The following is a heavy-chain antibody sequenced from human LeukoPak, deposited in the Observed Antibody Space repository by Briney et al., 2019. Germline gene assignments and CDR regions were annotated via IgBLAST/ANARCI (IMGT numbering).Heavy chain of an antibody. J-gene: IGHJ4*02. CDR3: ARKGNGIYYFDY. CDR1: GGSISSGGYY. CDR2: IYNTGST. Sequence: PSQTLSLTCTVSGGSISSGGYYWSWIRQLPGKGLEWIGYIYNTGSTYYNPSLQSRATVSVDTSKNQFSLKLSSVTAADTAVYYCARKGNGIYYFDYWGQGTLVTVSS. V-gene: IGHV4-31*03. D-gene: IGHD2/OR15-2a*01.